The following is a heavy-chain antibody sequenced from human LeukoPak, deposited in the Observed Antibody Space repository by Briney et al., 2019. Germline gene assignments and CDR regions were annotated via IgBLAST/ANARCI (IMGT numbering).Heavy chain of an antibody. J-gene: IGHJ4*02. V-gene: IGHV4-39*07. CDR1: GGSISSSSYY. CDR3: ARINSGWSFFGDY. Sequence: SETLSLTCTVSGGSISSSSYYWGWIRQPPGKGLEWIGSIYYSGSTYYNPSLKSRVTISVDTSKNQFSLKLSSVTAADTAVYYCARINSGWSFFGDYWGQGTLVTVSS. CDR2: IYYSGST. D-gene: IGHD6-19*01.